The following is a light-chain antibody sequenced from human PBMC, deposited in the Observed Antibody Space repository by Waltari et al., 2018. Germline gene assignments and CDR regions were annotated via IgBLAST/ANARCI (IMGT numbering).Light chain of an antibody. CDR3: CSYAGTTSWL. CDR1: SSDVGDYNL. CDR2: EVN. Sequence: QSALTQPASVSGSPGQSITISCTGTSSDVGDYNLVSWYQQHAGQVPKLIIYEVNKRPSGFSTRFSGSRSGNTASLTISGLQAEYEATYFCCSYAGTTSWLFGGGTKVTVL. V-gene: IGLV2-23*02. J-gene: IGLJ3*02.